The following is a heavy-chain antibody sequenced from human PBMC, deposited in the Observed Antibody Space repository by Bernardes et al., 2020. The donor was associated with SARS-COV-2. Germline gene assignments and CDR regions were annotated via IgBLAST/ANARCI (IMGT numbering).Heavy chain of an antibody. D-gene: IGHD3-9*01. CDR1: GLTFSSYS. J-gene: IGHJ2*01. CDR2: ISSSRSYI. Sequence: GGSLRLSCASSGLTFSSYSMNWVRQGPGKGLEWVSSISSSRSYIYYADSVKGRFTISRDNAKNSLYLQMNSLRAEDTAVYYCARDSVGYYDILTGYQPRYFDLWGRGTLVTVSS. V-gene: IGHV3-21*01. CDR3: ARDSVGYYDILTGYQPRYFDL.